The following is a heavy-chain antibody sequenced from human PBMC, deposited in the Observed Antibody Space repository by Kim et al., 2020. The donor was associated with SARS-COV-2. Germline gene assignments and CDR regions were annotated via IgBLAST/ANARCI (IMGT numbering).Heavy chain of an antibody. Sequence: GESLKISCKGSGYSFTSYWIGWVRQMPGKGLEWMGIIYPGDSDTRYSPSFQGQVTISADKSISTAYLQWSSLKASDTAMYYCARVDNILTGYYSPNWFDPWGQGTLVTVSS. CDR3: ARVDNILTGYYSPNWFDP. CDR1: GYSFTSYW. CDR2: IYPGDSDT. V-gene: IGHV5-51*01. D-gene: IGHD3-9*01. J-gene: IGHJ5*02.